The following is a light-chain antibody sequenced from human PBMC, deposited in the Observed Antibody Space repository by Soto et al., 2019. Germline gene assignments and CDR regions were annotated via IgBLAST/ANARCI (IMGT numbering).Light chain of an antibody. J-gene: IGKJ2*01. CDR2: AAS. V-gene: IGKV1-39*01. CDR1: QSISSY. CDR3: QQSFSIPYT. Sequence: DIQMTQSPSSLSASVGDRVTITCRASQSISSYLNWYRQKPGQAPKLLIYAASSLQSGVPSRFSGSGSGTDFTLTISSLQPEDFATYYCQQSFSIPYTFGQGTKLEIK.